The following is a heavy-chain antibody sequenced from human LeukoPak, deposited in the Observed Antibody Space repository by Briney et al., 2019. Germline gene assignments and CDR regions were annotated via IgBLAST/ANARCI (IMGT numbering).Heavy chain of an antibody. Sequence: PGGSLRLSCAASGFTFSSYSMNWVRQAPGKGLEWVSSISSSSSYIYYADSVKGRFTISRDNAKNSLYLQMNSLRAEVTAVYYCARGIVVPAADGVYWGQGTLVTVSS. D-gene: IGHD2-2*01. CDR3: ARGIVVPAADGVY. CDR2: ISSSSSYI. V-gene: IGHV3-21*01. J-gene: IGHJ4*02. CDR1: GFTFSSYS.